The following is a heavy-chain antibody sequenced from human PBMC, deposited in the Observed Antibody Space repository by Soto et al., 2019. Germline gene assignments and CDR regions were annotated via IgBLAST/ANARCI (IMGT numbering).Heavy chain of an antibody. D-gene: IGHD7-27*01. CDR1: GGTFTTSS. CDR3: ASDVVRSTGGDS. CDR2: SIPIFSKT. Sequence: QVQLVQSGAEVKELGSSVKVSCKTSGGTFTTSSFVWVRQGPGQGLEWMGGSIPIFSKTNFPPKFQGRVTFTADESTRTVYMDLSSLRSEDTAIYYCASDVVRSTGGDSGGQGTLVTVSS. V-gene: IGHV1-69*01. J-gene: IGHJ4*02.